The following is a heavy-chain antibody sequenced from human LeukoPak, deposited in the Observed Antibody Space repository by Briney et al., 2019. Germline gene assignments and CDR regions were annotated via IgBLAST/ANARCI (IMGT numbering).Heavy chain of an antibody. J-gene: IGHJ2*01. V-gene: IGHV3-48*02. Sequence: GGSLRLSCAASGFTFSGYSMNWVRQAPGKGLEWVSYITSSSSTIYYADSVKGRFTISRDNARNSLYLQMNSLRDEDTAVYYCARDHPRYCSGGSCYSGYWYFDLWGRGTLVTVSS. CDR1: GFTFSGYS. CDR3: ARDHPRYCSGGSCYSGYWYFDL. D-gene: IGHD2-15*01. CDR2: ITSSSSTI.